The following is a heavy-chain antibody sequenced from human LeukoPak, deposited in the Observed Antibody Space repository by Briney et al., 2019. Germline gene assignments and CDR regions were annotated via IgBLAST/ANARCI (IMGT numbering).Heavy chain of an antibody. CDR1: GASISTATYY. CDR2: IYYSGST. CDR3: ARVDHYYFYMDV. V-gene: IGHV4-39*01. Sequence: SETLSLTCTVSGASISTATYYWGWIRRSPGKGLEWIAKIYYSGSTYYNPSLMSRVTISIDMSKNQFSLNLSSVTAADTALYYCARVDHYYFYMDVWGKGTTVTVSS. J-gene: IGHJ6*03.